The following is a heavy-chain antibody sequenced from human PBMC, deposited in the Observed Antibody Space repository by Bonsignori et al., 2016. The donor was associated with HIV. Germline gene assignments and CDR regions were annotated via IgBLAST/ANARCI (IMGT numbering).Heavy chain of an antibody. V-gene: IGHV3-30-3*01. Sequence: GGSLRLSCAASGFTFSSYAIHWVRQAPGKGLEWVAVISYDGSNKYYADSVKGRFTISRDNSKNTLFLQMNRLRAEDTAVYYCARDDFGGLRYFDWLSLFGAFDIWGQGTMVTVSS. CDR3: ARDDFGGLRYFDWLSLFGAFDI. D-gene: IGHD3-9*01. CDR1: GFTFSSYA. CDR2: ISYDGSNK. J-gene: IGHJ3*02.